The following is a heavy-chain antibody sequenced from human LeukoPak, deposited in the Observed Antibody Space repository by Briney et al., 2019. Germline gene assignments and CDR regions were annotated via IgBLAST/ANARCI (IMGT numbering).Heavy chain of an antibody. V-gene: IGHV4-4*07. Sequence: SETLSLTCTVSGGSISSYYWSWIRQPAGKGLEWFGCFYISGSTNYNPSLKSRVTMSVDTSKNQFSLRLNSVTAADTAVYYCARDFLLQSEGLFDYWGQGTLVTVSS. CDR3: ARDFLLQSEGLFDY. CDR1: GGSISSYY. CDR2: FYISGST. D-gene: IGHD4-11*01. J-gene: IGHJ4*02.